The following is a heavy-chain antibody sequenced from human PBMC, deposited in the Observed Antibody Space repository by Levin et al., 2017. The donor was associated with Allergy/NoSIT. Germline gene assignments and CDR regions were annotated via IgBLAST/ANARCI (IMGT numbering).Heavy chain of an antibody. Sequence: ASVKVSCKASGYTFTGYYMHWVRQAPGQGLDWMVWINPNSGATKYAQKFQGRVTMTRDTSISTAYMDLSRLRSDDTAVYYCARFNCSSTSCYGDFYYYYGMDVWGQGTTVTVSS. CDR1: GYTFTGYY. D-gene: IGHD2-2*01. V-gene: IGHV1-2*02. J-gene: IGHJ6*02. CDR3: ARFNCSSTSCYGDFYYYYGMDV. CDR2: INPNSGAT.